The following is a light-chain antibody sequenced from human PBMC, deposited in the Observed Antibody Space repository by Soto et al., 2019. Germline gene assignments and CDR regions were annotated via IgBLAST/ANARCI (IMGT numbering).Light chain of an antibody. CDR2: ANF. CDR3: AVWDDGLSGWV. V-gene: IGLV1-44*01. CDR1: DSNIGSNT. J-gene: IGLJ2*01. Sequence: QSVLTQAPSASGTSGQSVTISCSGSDSNIGSNTVNWYQQLPGMAPKLLIYANFQRSSGAPDRFSASKSGTSASLAISGLQSEDEAHYYCAVWDDGLSGWVFGGGTKLTVL.